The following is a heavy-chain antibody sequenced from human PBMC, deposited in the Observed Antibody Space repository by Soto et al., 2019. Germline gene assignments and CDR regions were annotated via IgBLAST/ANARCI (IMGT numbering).Heavy chain of an antibody. D-gene: IGHD6-6*01. CDR2: IKSKTDGGTT. CDR1: GFTFSNAW. J-gene: IGHJ4*02. Sequence: EVQLVESGGGLVKPGGSLRLSCAASGFTFSNAWMNWVRQAPGKGLEWVGRIKSKTDGGTTDYAAPVKGRFTISRDDSKNTLYLQMNSLKTGDTAVYYCTTTKLEYSSSSWGGFYWGQGTLVTVSS. V-gene: IGHV3-15*07. CDR3: TTTKLEYSSSSWGGFY.